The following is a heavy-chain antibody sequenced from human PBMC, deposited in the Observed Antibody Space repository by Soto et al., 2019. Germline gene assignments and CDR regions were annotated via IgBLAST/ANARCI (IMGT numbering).Heavy chain of an antibody. D-gene: IGHD6-19*01. Sequence: QVQLVHSGAEVKKPGSSVKVSCKASGGTFRKYAINWVRLAPGQGLEWMGGFIPIFGRADYAQKFQGRVTITADESTSTGYMELNGLRSEDTAVYYCATEQYGSGRGGFDPWGQGTLVTVSS. CDR2: FIPIFGRA. J-gene: IGHJ5*02. CDR3: ATEQYGSGRGGFDP. CDR1: GGTFRKYA. V-gene: IGHV1-69*01.